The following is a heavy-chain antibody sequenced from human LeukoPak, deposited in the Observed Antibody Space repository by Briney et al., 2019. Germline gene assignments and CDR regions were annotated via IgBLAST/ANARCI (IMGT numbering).Heavy chain of an antibody. J-gene: IGHJ4*02. V-gene: IGHV3-48*04. CDR3: ASAGYSSSWYSRYFDY. Sequence: PGGSLILSCAASGFTFSSNGMHWVRQAPGKGLEWVSYISSSGSPIYYAGSVKGRFTISRDNAKNSLYLQMNSLRAEDTAVYYCASAGYSSSWYSRYFDYWGQGTLVTVSS. CDR1: GFTFSSNG. D-gene: IGHD6-13*01. CDR2: ISSSGSPI.